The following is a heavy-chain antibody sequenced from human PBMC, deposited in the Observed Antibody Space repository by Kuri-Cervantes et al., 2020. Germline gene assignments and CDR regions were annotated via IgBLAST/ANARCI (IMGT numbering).Heavy chain of an antibody. CDR1: GYTFTSYY. CDR2: INPSGGST. CDR3: ARESLVTDYDRSYYYYYMDV. V-gene: IGHV1-46*01. D-gene: IGHD4-17*01. Sequence: ASVKVSCKASGYTFTSYYMHWVRQAPGQGLEWMGIINPSGGSTSYAQKFQGRVTMTRDTSTSTVYMELSSLRSEDTAVYYCARESLVTDYDRSYYYYYMDVWGKGTTVTVSS. J-gene: IGHJ6*03.